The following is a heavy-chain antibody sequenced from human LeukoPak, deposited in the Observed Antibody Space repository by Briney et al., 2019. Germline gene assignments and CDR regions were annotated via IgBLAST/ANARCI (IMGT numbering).Heavy chain of an antibody. Sequence: GGSLRLSCAVSGITLSNYGMSWVRQAPGKRLEWVAGISDSGGSTNYADSVKGRFTISRDNPKNTLYLQMNSLRDEDTAVYFCAKRGIVIRAVIIVGFHKEAYYFDYWGQGALVTVSS. V-gene: IGHV3-23*01. J-gene: IGHJ4*02. CDR2: ISDSGGST. CDR3: AKRGIVIRAVIIVGFHKEAYYFDY. D-gene: IGHD3-10*01. CDR1: GITLSNYG.